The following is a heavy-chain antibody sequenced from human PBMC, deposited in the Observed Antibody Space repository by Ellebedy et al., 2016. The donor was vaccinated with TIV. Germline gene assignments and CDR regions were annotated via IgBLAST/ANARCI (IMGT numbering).Heavy chain of an antibody. V-gene: IGHV5-51*01. CDR2: IYPGDSDT. Sequence: GESLKISCKGSGYSFTSYWIGWVRQMPGKGLEWMGIIYPGDSDTRYSPSFQGQVTISADKSISTAYLQWSSLKAADTAMYYCARRPGYSSGWGAFDIWGQGTMVTVSS. CDR3: ARRPGYSSGWGAFDI. CDR1: GYSFTSYW. J-gene: IGHJ3*02. D-gene: IGHD6-19*01.